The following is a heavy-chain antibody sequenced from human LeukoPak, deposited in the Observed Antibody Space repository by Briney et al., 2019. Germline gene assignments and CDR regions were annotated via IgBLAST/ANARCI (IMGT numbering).Heavy chain of an antibody. V-gene: IGHV3-23*01. D-gene: IGHD5-12*01. CDR1: GFTFSSYG. CDR2: ITGSGGST. J-gene: IGHJ6*03. CDR3: ARESGYDNYYYYYMDV. Sequence: GGSLRLSCAASGFTFSSYGMSWVRQAPGKGLEWVSTITGSGGSTYYADSVKGRFTISRDNSKNTLYLQMNSLRAEDTAVYYCARESGYDNYYYYYMDVWGRGTTITVSS.